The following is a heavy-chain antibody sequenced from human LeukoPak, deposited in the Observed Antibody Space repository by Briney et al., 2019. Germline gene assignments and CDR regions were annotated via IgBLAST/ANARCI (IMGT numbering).Heavy chain of an antibody. J-gene: IGHJ4*02. V-gene: IGHV3-30-3*01. D-gene: IGHD1/OR15-1a*01. Sequence: PGGSLRLSCAASGFTFSDHYMDWVRQAPGKGLEWVAVISYDGSNKYYADSVKGRFTISRDNSKNTLYLQMNSLRAEDTAVYYCARGWTGTRYFDYWGQGTLVTVSS. CDR1: GFTFSDHY. CDR2: ISYDGSNK. CDR3: ARGWTGTRYFDY.